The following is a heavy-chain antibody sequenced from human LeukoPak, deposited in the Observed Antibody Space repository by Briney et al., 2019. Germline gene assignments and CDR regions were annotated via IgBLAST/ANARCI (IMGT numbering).Heavy chain of an antibody. D-gene: IGHD6-13*01. CDR2: INAGNGNT. V-gene: IGHV1-3*03. Sequence: ASVKVSCKASGYTFTSYAMHWVRQAPGQRLEWMGWINAGNGNTKYSQEFQGRVTITRDTSASTAYMELSSLRSEDMAVYYCALAAAGYYYYYYMDVWGNGTTVTISS. CDR3: ALAAAGYYYYYYMDV. CDR1: GYTFTSYA. J-gene: IGHJ6*03.